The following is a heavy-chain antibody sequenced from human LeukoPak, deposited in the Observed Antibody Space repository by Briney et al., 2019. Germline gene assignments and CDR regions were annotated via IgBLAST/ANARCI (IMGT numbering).Heavy chain of an antibody. CDR2: INHSGST. CDR1: GGSSRCYY. Sequence: PSETLSLTCAVYGGSSRCYYSSWIRQPPGKGLEWIGEINHSGSTNYNPSLKSRVTISVDTSKNQFSLKLSSVTAADTAVYYCAGGRYSSGPGPYNWFYPWGQGTLVTVSS. D-gene: IGHD5-18*01. CDR3: AGGRYSSGPGPYNWFYP. V-gene: IGHV4-34*01. J-gene: IGHJ5*02.